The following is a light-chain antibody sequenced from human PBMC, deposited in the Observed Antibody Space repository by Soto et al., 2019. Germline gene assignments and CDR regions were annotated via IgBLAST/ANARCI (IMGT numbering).Light chain of an antibody. J-gene: IGKJ1*01. CDR3: KQYKIWPRT. Sequence: EIVMTQSPATLYVSPGERDTLSCRASQSVNSNLAWYQQKPGQAPTLLIYDASTRATVIPARFSGSGSGTEFTLTISSLQSEVFGGYYCKQYKIWPRTFGQGTKVDIK. V-gene: IGKV3-15*01. CDR1: QSVNSN. CDR2: DAS.